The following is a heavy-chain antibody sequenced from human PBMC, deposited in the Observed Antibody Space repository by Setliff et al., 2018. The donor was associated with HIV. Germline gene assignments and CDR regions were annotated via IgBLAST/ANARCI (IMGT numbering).Heavy chain of an antibody. CDR1: GESFSGYY. D-gene: IGHD6-19*01. Sequence: PSETLSLTCAVYGESFSGYYWTWIRQSPGKGLEWIGEINHSGSTNYNPPLKSRVTISVDTSKNQFSLKLHSITAADTAVYFCARGRAYSSGWGLLRNYYMDVWGKGTTVTVSS. CDR2: INHSGST. J-gene: IGHJ6*03. CDR3: ARGRAYSSGWGLLRNYYMDV. V-gene: IGHV4-34*01.